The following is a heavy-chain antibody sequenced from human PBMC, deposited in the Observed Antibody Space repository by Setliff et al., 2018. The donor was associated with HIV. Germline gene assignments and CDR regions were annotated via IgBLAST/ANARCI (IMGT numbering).Heavy chain of an antibody. Sequence: SETLSVTCIVSGDSLGSYYWSWIRQSPGKGLEWIGDVHDSGGTRYNPSLDSRVTISSDTSTNQFSLMLHSVTAADTAVYFCARGTTYWSWYFDLWGRGTLVTVSS. CDR2: VHDSGGT. J-gene: IGHJ2*01. CDR3: ARGTTYWSWYFDL. V-gene: IGHV4-59*01. CDR1: GDSLGSYY. D-gene: IGHD2-8*02.